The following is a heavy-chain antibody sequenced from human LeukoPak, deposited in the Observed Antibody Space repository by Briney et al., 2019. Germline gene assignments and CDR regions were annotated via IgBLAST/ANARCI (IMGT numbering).Heavy chain of an antibody. CDR1: GDSVKSVSSY. CDR2: IYFTGST. J-gene: IGHJ4*02. Sequence: NPSETLSLTCTVSGDSVKSVSSYWSWIRQPPGKGLGWIAYIYFTGSTNYNPSLRNRVTISVDASMNQFSLKLNSVTAADTAVYYCTRDSSPGPQYLWGQGTLSPSPQ. CDR3: TRDSSPGPQYL. D-gene: IGHD4-11*01. V-gene: IGHV4-61*01.